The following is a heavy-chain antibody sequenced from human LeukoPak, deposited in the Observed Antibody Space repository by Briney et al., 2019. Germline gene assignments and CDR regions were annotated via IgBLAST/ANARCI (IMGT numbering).Heavy chain of an antibody. D-gene: IGHD5-24*01. CDR2: ISGSGGST. CDR3: AKFSEMATILTEFDY. CDR1: GFTFSSYA. V-gene: IGHV3-23*01. J-gene: IGHJ4*02. Sequence: GGSLRLSCAASGFTFSSYAMSWVRQAPGKGLEWVSAISGSGGSTYYADSVKGRFTISRDNSKNTLYLQMNSLRAEDTAVYYCAKFSEMATILTEFDYWGQGTLVTVSS.